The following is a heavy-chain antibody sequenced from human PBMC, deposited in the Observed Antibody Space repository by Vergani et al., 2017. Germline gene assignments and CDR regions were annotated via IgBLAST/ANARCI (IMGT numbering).Heavy chain of an antibody. CDR2: MYHSGST. J-gene: IGHJ5*02. Sequence: QVRLQESGPGLVKPSETLSLTCSVSGGSMSGYYWSWIRQPPGKELEWIGYMYHSGSTNYNPSLETRVTISGDTSKNQFSLKLNSVTAAETALYYCGRVADFYGLGSRLLDLWGQGILVTVSS. D-gene: IGHD3-10*01. CDR3: GRVADFYGLGSRLLDL. CDR1: GGSMSGYY. V-gene: IGHV4-59*01.